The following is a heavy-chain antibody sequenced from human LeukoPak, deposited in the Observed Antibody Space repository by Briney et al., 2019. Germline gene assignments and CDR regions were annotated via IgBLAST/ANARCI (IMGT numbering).Heavy chain of an antibody. Sequence: PGGSLRLSCAASGFTFSRYGMHWVRQAPGKGLEWVAVISYDGSNKYYADSVKGRFTISRDNSKNTLYLQMNSLRAEDTAVYYCAKVRYYGSGSDGLFDYWGQGTLVTVSS. J-gene: IGHJ4*02. CDR1: GFTFSRYG. CDR3: AKVRYYGSGSDGLFDY. D-gene: IGHD3-10*01. CDR2: ISYDGSNK. V-gene: IGHV3-30*18.